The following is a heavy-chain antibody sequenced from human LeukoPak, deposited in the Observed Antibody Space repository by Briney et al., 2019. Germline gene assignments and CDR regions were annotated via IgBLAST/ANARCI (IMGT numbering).Heavy chain of an antibody. CDR3: ARGPQFCSGGSCYGYYFDY. J-gene: IGHJ4*02. CDR2: ISSSGSYI. V-gene: IGHV3-21*01. CDR1: GFTFSSYS. Sequence: PGGSLRLSCAASGFTFSSYSMNWVRQPPGKGLEWVSSISSSGSYIYYADSVKGRLSISRDSAKNSLYLQMNSLRAEDTAVYYCARGPQFCSGGSCYGYYFDYWGQGTLVTVSS. D-gene: IGHD2-15*01.